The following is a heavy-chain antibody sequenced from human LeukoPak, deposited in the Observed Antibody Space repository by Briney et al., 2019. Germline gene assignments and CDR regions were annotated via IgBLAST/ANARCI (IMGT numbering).Heavy chain of an antibody. V-gene: IGHV3-23*01. D-gene: IGHD3-16*01. CDR3: AKTKRLRLGELYNYFDY. Sequence: GSLRLSCAASGFTFSSYAMSWVRQAPGKGLEWVSAISGSGGSTYYADSVKGRFTISRDNSKNTLYLQMYSLRAEDTAVYYCAKTKRLRLGELYNYFDYWGQGTLVTVSS. CDR2: ISGSGGST. CDR1: GFTFSSYA. J-gene: IGHJ4*02.